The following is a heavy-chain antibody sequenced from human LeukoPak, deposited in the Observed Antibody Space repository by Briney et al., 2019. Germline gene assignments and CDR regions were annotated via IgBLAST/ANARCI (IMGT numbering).Heavy chain of an antibody. CDR3: ARDRPGGGHDY. CDR1: GFTFDDYA. V-gene: IGHV3-9*01. CDR2: ISWNSVSI. Sequence: GRSLRLSCAASGFTFDDYAMHWVRQAPGKGLEWVSGISWNSVSIGYADSVKGRFTISRDNAKNSLYLQMNSLRAEDTALYYCARDRPGGGHDYWGQGTLVTVSS. D-gene: IGHD2-15*01. J-gene: IGHJ4*02.